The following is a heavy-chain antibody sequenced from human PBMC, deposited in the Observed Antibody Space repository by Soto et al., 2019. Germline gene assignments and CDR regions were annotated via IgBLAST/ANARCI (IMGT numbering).Heavy chain of an antibody. J-gene: IGHJ4*02. CDR3: ARDGVGSTTYFGYFDY. CDR1: GFTFSGYG. Sequence: QVQLVESGGGVVQPGRSLRLSCGASGFTFSGYGMHWVRQAPGKGLDWVAVVRYDGSNIYYADSVKGRFTISRDNSKNTLYLQMNSLRDEDTAVYYCARDGVGSTTYFGYFDYWGQGTLVTVSS. CDR2: VRYDGSNI. D-gene: IGHD1-26*01. V-gene: IGHV3-33*01.